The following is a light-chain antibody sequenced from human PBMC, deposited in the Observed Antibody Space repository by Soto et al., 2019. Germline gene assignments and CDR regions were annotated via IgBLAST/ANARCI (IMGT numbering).Light chain of an antibody. CDR2: AAS. J-gene: IGKJ4*01. Sequence: AIRMTQSPSSFSASTGDRVTITCRASQGISSYLAWYQQKPGKAPKLLIYAASTLQSGVPSRFSGSGSGTDFTLTISCLQSEDFATYYWQQYYRRVTFGGGTKVEIK. CDR3: QQYYRRVT. V-gene: IGKV1-8*01. CDR1: QGISSY.